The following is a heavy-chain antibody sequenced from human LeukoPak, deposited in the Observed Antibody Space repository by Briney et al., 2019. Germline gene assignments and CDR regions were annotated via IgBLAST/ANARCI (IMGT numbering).Heavy chain of an antibody. Sequence: SETLSLTCAVYGGSFSGYYWSWIRQPPGKGLEWIGEINHSGSTNYNPSLKSRVTISVDTSKNQFSLKLSSVTAADTAVYYCARGGHSSSWYRDAFDIWGQGTVVTVSS. D-gene: IGHD6-13*01. CDR2: INHSGST. J-gene: IGHJ3*02. V-gene: IGHV4-34*01. CDR3: ARGGHSSSWYRDAFDI. CDR1: GGSFSGYY.